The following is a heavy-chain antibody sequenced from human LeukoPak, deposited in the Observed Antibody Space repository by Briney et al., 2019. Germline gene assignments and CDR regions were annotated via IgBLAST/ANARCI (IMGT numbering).Heavy chain of an antibody. Sequence: SETLSLTCTVSGGSISSGDYYWSWIRQPPGKGLEWIGEINHSGSTNYNPSLKSRVTISVDTSKNQFSLKLSSVTAADTAVYYCARGYCSSTSCNKFDYWGQGTLVTVSS. CDR2: INHSGST. J-gene: IGHJ4*02. CDR1: GGSISSGDYY. CDR3: ARGYCSSTSCNKFDY. D-gene: IGHD2-2*01. V-gene: IGHV4-39*07.